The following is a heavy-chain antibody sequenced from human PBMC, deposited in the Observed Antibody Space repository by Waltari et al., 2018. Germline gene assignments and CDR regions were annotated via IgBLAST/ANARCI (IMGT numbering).Heavy chain of an antibody. Sequence: QVQLQESGPGLVKPSETLSLTCTVSGGSISSYYWSWIRQPAGKGLEWIGRIYTSGRTNYNPSLKSRVTMSVDTSKNQFSLKLSSVTAADTAVYYCVRGFYYDSSGYYSLLSSWYFDLWGRGTLVTVSS. CDR2: IYTSGRT. CDR3: VRGFYYDSSGYYSLLSSWYFDL. J-gene: IGHJ2*01. V-gene: IGHV4-4*07. CDR1: GGSISSYY. D-gene: IGHD3-22*01.